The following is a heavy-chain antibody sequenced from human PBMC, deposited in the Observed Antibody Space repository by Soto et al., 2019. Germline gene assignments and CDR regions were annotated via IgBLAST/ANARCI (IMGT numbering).Heavy chain of an antibody. CDR1: GGTFVRHV. J-gene: IGHJ5*02. V-gene: IGHV1-69*09. CDR3: AAPACAATWCSPCHNLDR. D-gene: IGHD2-2*01. Sequence: QVQLVQSGAEVKKPASSVKVSCKTSGGTFVRHVISWVRQAPGQGPEWMGKINPLSGISNYAQNFQDRVTFTADTDSKTAYMKLSSLRSDDTAVYYCAAPACAATWCSPCHNLDRWGQGTVVTVTS. CDR2: INPLSGIS.